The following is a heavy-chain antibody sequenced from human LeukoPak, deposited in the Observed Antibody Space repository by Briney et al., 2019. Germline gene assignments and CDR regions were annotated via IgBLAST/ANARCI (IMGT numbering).Heavy chain of an antibody. CDR2: INHSGST. D-gene: IGHD4-17*01. CDR3: ARGTVTHTYYYYYYMDV. CDR1: GGSFSGYY. Sequence: PSETLSLTCAVSGGSFSGYYWSWIRQPPGKGLEWIGEINHSGSTNYNPSLKSRVTISVDTSKNQFSLKLSSVTAADTAVYYCARGTVTHTYYYYYYMDVWGKGTTVTVSS. J-gene: IGHJ6*03. V-gene: IGHV4-34*01.